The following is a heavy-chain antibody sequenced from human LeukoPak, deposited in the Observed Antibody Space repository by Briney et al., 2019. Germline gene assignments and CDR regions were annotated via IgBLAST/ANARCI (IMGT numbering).Heavy chain of an antibody. J-gene: IGHJ4*02. CDR1: GFTFSSYS. CDR2: ISSSSSYI. Sequence: KPGGSLRLSCAASGFTFSSYSMNWVRQAPGKGLEWVSSISSSSSYIYYAGSVKGRFTISRDNAKNSLYLQMNSLRAEDTAVYYCARPQNWGQGTLVTVSS. V-gene: IGHV3-21*01. CDR3: ARPQN.